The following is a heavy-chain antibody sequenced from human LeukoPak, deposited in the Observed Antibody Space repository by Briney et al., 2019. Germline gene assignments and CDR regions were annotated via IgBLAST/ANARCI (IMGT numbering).Heavy chain of an antibody. J-gene: IGHJ4*02. D-gene: IGHD3-10*01. Sequence: SETLSLTCTVSGGSISSGGYYWSWIRQHPGKGLEWIGYIYYSGSTYYNPSLKSRVTISVDTSKNQFSLKLSSVTAADTAVYYCARGPITMVRGVITPPFDYWGQGTLVTVSS. V-gene: IGHV4-31*03. CDR3: ARGPITMVRGVITPPFDY. CDR1: GGSISSGGYY. CDR2: IYYSGST.